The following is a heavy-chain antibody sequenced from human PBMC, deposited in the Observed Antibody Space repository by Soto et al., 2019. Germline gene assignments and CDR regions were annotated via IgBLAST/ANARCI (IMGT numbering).Heavy chain of an antibody. D-gene: IGHD3-10*01. J-gene: IGHJ6*02. V-gene: IGHV1-69*01. Sequence: QVQLVQSGAEVKKPGSSVKVSCKTSGVSFNNNGIGWVRQAPGHGLEWMGGVSPPFRTSNYARKFQGRIWITPDASTGTGNMELSSMTSEDTAQYYCARVLYYGSGSYSPYGMDIWGQGTTVTVSS. CDR1: GVSFNNNG. CDR3: ARVLYYGSGSYSPYGMDI. CDR2: VSPPFRTS.